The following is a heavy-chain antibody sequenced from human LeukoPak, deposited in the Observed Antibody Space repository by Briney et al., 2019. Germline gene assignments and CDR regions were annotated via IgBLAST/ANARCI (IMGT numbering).Heavy chain of an antibody. Sequence: PGGSLTLSCTASGFTFSSHGIHWVRQAPGKGLECMAVIWYDGSNKYYADTVKGRVTISRDNSKNALYLQMRSLRAEDTGVYFCAKEAGEEQVVPAEYWGQGNLVTVSS. CDR2: IWYDGSNK. V-gene: IGHV3-33*06. CDR1: GFTFSSHG. D-gene: IGHD6-13*01. CDR3: AKEAGEEQVVPAEY. J-gene: IGHJ4*02.